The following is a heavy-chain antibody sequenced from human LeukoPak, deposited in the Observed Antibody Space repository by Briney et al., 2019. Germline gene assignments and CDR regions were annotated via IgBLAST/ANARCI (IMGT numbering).Heavy chain of an antibody. V-gene: IGHV1-18*01. D-gene: IGHD5-18*01. CDR1: GYTFTSYG. Sequence: ASVKVSCKASGYTFTSYGIGWVRQAPGQGLEWMGRISAYNGNTNYAQKLQGRVTMTTDTSTSTAYMELRSLRSNDTAVYYCARRRVDTAMDTFDYWGQGTLVTVSS. CDR3: ARRRVDTAMDTFDY. J-gene: IGHJ4*02. CDR2: ISAYNGNT.